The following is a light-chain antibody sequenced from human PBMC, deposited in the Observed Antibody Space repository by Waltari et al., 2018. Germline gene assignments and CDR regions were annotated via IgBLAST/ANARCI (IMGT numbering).Light chain of an antibody. CDR3: YQHSSGYT. CDR2: GAS. Sequence: VILTQSPATLSLSPGERATLSCRASQSVSSYLAWYQQKPGQAPRLLIYGASSRATGIPDRFSGSVSGTDFTLTISSLEPEDVGVYHCYQHSSGYTFGPGTKLDIK. J-gene: IGKJ3*01. V-gene: IGKV3-11*01. CDR1: QSVSSY.